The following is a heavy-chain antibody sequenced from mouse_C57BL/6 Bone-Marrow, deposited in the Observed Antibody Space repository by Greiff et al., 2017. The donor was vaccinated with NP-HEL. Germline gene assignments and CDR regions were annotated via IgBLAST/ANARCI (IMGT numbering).Heavy chain of an antibody. CDR3: ARGAVVAHFDY. Sequence: QVQLQESGAELVRPGTSVKMSCKASGYTFTNYCIGWAKQRPGHGLEWIGDIYPGGGYTNYNEKFKGKATLTADKSSSTAYMQFSSLTSEDSAIYYCARGAVVAHFDYWGQGTTLTVSS. D-gene: IGHD1-1*01. CDR2: IYPGGGYT. J-gene: IGHJ2*01. V-gene: IGHV1-63*01. CDR1: GYTFTNYC.